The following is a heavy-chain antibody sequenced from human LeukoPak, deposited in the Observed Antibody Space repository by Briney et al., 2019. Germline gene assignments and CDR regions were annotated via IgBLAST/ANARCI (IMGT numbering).Heavy chain of an antibody. CDR2: ISDRTDST. V-gene: IGHV3-23*01. Sequence: GGSLRLSCATSGFSFRNYGMSWVRQAPGRGLEWVSSISDRTDSTYYADSVRGRFTISRDNSKNTLYLQMNSLRAADTAIYYCAKERKSCYDPNGYYCGICDYWGQGTLVTVS. CDR3: AKERKSCYDPNGYYCGICDY. CDR1: GFSFRNYG. D-gene: IGHD3-22*01. J-gene: IGHJ4*02.